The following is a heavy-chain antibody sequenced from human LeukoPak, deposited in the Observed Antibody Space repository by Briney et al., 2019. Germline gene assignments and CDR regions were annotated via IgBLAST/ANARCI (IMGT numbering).Heavy chain of an antibody. V-gene: IGHV3-48*04. CDR1: GFTFSSYS. D-gene: IGHD3-16*01. CDR2: ISSSSSTI. Sequence: GGSLRLSCTASGFTFSSYSMNWVRQAPGKGLEWVSYISSSSSTIYYADSVKGRFTISRDNAKNSLYLQMNSLRAEDTAVYYCASAILYDYVWGSYGGHFDYWGQGTLVTVSS. J-gene: IGHJ4*02. CDR3: ASAILYDYVWGSYGGHFDY.